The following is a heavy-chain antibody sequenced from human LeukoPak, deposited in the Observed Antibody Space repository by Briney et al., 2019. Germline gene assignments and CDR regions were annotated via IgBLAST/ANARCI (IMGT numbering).Heavy chain of an antibody. CDR2: IRYDGSNK. Sequence: GGSLRLSCAASGFTFSSYGMHWVRQAPGKGLEWVAFIRYDGSNKYYADSVKGRFTISRDNSKNTLYLQMNSLRAEDTAVYYCAKYGCCYFNWFGPWAREPWSPAPQ. V-gene: IGHV3-30*02. CDR1: GFTFSSYG. J-gene: IGHJ5*02. CDR3: AKYGCCYFNWFGP. D-gene: IGHD3-10*01.